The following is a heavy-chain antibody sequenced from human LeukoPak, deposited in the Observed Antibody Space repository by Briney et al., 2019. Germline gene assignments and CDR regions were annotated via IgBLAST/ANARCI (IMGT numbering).Heavy chain of an antibody. CDR2: IYYSGST. V-gene: IGHV4-39*07. D-gene: IGHD1-26*01. CDR1: GGSISSSSYY. CDR3: ARDTSYRFDY. Sequence: TSETLSLTCTVSGGSISSSSYYWGWIRQPPGKGLGWIGSIYYSGSTYYNPSLKSRVTISVDTSKNQFSLKLSSVTAADTAVYYCARDTSYRFDYWGQGTLVTVSS. J-gene: IGHJ4*02.